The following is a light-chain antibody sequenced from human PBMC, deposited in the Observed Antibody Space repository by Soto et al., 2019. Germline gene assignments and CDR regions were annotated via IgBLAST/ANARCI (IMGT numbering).Light chain of an antibody. CDR1: QSVSSN. V-gene: IGKV3D-15*01. J-gene: IGKJ3*01. Sequence: EIVMTQSPATLSVSPGERATLSCRASQSVSSNLAWYQQKPGQAPRLLLYGVSTRATGIPARFSGSGSGTEFTLTISSLQSEDFAVYYCQQYNNSPRTFSPGTKVDFK. CDR2: GVS. CDR3: QQYNNSPRT.